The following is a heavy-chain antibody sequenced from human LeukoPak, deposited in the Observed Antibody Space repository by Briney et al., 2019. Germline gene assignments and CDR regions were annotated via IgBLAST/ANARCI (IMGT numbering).Heavy chain of an antibody. J-gene: IGHJ3*02. V-gene: IGHV4-4*07. Sequence: PSETLSLTCTVSGGSISSYYWSWIRQPAGKGLEWIGRIYTSGSTNYNPSLKSRVTMSVDTSKNQFSLKLSSVTAADTAVYYCARALYSYGDYAFDIWGQGTMVTVSS. CDR3: ARALYSYGDYAFDI. CDR1: GGSISSYY. D-gene: IGHD4-17*01. CDR2: IYTSGST.